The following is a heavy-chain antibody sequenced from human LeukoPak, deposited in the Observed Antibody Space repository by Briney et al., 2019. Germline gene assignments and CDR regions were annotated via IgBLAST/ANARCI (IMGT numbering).Heavy chain of an antibody. Sequence: GGSLRLSCAASGFSFSSYWMTWVRQAPGKGLEWVANIKEDGSEKYYVDSVKGRFTISRDNAKNSLYLQMNSLRAEDTAVYYCARAPREWLLGYYFDYWGQGTLVTVSS. CDR1: GFSFSSYW. V-gene: IGHV3-7*01. CDR3: ARAPREWLLGYYFDY. D-gene: IGHD3-3*01. J-gene: IGHJ4*02. CDR2: IKEDGSEK.